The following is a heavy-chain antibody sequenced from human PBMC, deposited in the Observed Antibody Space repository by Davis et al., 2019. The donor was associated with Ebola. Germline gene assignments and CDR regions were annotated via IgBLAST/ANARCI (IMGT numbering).Heavy chain of an antibody. CDR2: INPHNGNT. J-gene: IGHJ4*02. Sequence: ASVKVSCKASGYTFTNYGISWVRQAPGQGLEWMGWINPHNGNTNYAQNVQGRVTMTTDTSTNTAYMEVGSLRSDDTAVYYCTRAQFPTTSDHWGQGTLVIVSS. CDR3: TRAQFPTTSDH. CDR1: GYTFTNYG. V-gene: IGHV1-18*04. D-gene: IGHD1-1*01.